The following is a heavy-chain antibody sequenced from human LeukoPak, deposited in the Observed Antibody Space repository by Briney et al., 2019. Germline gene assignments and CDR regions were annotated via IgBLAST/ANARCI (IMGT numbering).Heavy chain of an antibody. CDR2: TYSRSKWYK. V-gene: IGHV6-1*01. J-gene: IGHJ3*02. CDR3: ARALDEGDAFDI. Sequence: GXXWXGRTYSRSKWYKDYAVSVKGRIIINPDTSKNQFSLQSNSVTPEDTAVYYCARALDEGDAFDIWGQGTIVTVSS.